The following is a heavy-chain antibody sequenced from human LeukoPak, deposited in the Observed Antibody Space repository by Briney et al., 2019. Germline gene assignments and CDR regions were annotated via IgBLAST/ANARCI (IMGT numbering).Heavy chain of an antibody. CDR3: ATSIVPAAIEGYYCYMDV. J-gene: IGHJ6*03. D-gene: IGHD2-2*01. V-gene: IGHV1-24*01. CDR2: FDPEDGET. CDR1: GYTLTELS. Sequence: ASVKVSCKVSGYTLTELSMHWVRQAPGKGLEWMGGFDPEDGETIYAQKFQGRVTMTEDTSTDTAYMELSSLRSEDTAVYYCATSIVPAAIEGYYCYMDVRGKGTTVTVSS.